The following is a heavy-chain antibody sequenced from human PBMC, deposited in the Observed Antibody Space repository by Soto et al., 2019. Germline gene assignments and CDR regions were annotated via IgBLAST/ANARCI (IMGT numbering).Heavy chain of an antibody. J-gene: IGHJ3*02. V-gene: IGHV1-2*02. D-gene: IGHD3-10*01. Sequence: ASVKVSCKASGYTFTGHYMHWVRQAPGQGLEWMGWINPNSVGTNYAQKFQGRVTMTRDTSISTAYMELSRLRSDDTAVYYCAREPMVRAAHGFDIWGQGTMVTVSS. CDR3: AREPMVRAAHGFDI. CDR2: INPNSVGT. CDR1: GYTFTGHY.